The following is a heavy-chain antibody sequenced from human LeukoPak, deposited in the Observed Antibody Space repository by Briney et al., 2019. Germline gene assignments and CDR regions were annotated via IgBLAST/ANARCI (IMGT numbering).Heavy chain of an antibody. CDR2: IYYSGST. CDR3: ARAAIAVAGPFDY. D-gene: IGHD6-19*01. Sequence: SETLSLTCTVSGVSISSYYWSWIRQPPGKGLEWIGYIYYSGSTNYNPSLKSRVTISVDTSKNQFSLKLSSVTAADTAVYYCARAAIAVAGPFDYWGQGTLVTVSS. CDR1: GVSISSYY. V-gene: IGHV4-59*01. J-gene: IGHJ4*02.